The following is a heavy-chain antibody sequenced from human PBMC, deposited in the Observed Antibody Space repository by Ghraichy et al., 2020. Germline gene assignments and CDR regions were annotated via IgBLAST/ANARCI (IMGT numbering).Heavy chain of an antibody. J-gene: IGHJ4*02. CDR1: GFTFSRHA. D-gene: IGHD6-13*01. CDR3: ARGDPLEQELADY. V-gene: IGHV3-23*01. CDR2: ISRSGVST. Sequence: GGSLRLSCVVSGFTFSRHAMSWVRQAPGKGLEWVSAISRSGVSTYYADSVKGRFTISRDNSKNTLYLQMNSLRVDDTALYYCARGDPLEQELADYWGQGTLVTVSS.